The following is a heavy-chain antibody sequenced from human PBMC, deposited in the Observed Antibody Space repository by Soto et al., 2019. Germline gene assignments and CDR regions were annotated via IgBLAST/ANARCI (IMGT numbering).Heavy chain of an antibody. CDR3: ARDKGGEFLKGSGMDV. CDR2: IYHNGET. D-gene: IGHD3-10*01. Sequence: QMQLQESGPGLVKPSETLSLICSVSGDSITAYYLSWLRQSPGKELEWIGYIYHNGETNYNPSLKRRDTRSSDTSKTQFSLRLSSVTAADTGVYYCARDKGGEFLKGSGMDVWGQGTTVIVSS. V-gene: IGHV4-59*01. CDR1: GDSITAYY. J-gene: IGHJ6*02.